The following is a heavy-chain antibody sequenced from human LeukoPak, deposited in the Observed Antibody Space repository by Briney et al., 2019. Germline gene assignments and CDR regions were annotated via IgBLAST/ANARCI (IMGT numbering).Heavy chain of an antibody. CDR1: GFTFSNAY. V-gene: IGHV3-15*07. CDR2: IKPKTDGETT. J-gene: IGHJ4*02. Sequence: PGGSLRLSCAASGFTFSNAYMNWVRQAPGKGLEWVGRIKPKTDGETTEYAAPVKDRFSISRDDSKGMMYLQMNSLKTEDTALYYCTKEDYGNYVSPHWGQGTLVTVSS. CDR3: TKEDYGNYVSPH. D-gene: IGHD4-11*01.